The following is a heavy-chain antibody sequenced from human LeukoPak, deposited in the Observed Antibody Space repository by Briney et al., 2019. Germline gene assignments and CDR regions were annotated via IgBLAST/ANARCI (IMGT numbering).Heavy chain of an antibody. CDR1: GGSFSGYY. V-gene: IGHV4-34*01. CDR2: INHGGST. Sequence: SETLSLTCAVCGGSFSGYYWSWIRQPPGKGLEGIGEINHGGSTNYNPSLTSGVTISVDTSKNQFSLKLSSVTAADTAVYYCARSDGGYQKIVGYAFDIWGQGTMVTVSS. CDR3: ARSDGGYQKIVGYAFDI. D-gene: IGHD4-17*01. J-gene: IGHJ3*02.